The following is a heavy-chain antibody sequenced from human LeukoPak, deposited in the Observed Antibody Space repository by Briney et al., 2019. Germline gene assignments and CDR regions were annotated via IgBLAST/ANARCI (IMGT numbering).Heavy chain of an antibody. CDR3: ARGPTNFDWFFDY. D-gene: IGHD3-9*01. CDR2: VSYDGSNY. J-gene: IGHJ4*02. CDR1: GFTFSRFA. Sequence: GGSLRLSCAASGFTFSRFAMHWVRQAPGKGLQWVAVVSYDGSNYYYADSVKGRFTISRDNSKSTLYLQMNSLRPEDTAVYFCARGPTNFDWFFDYWGQGTLVTVSS. V-gene: IGHV3-30*04.